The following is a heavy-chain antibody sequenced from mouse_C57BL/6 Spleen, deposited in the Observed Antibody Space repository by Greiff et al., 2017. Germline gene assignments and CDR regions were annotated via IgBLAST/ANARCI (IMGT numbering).Heavy chain of an antibody. D-gene: IGHD1-1*01. CDR3: ARSITTVVATDYFDY. CDR1: GYTFTSYW. J-gene: IGHJ2*01. V-gene: IGHV1-52*01. Sequence: QVQLQQPGAELVRPGSSVKLSCKASGYTFTSYWMHWVKQRPIQGLEWIGNIDPSDSETHYNQKFKDKATLTVDKSSSTAYMQLNSLTSEDSAVYYCARSITTVVATDYFDYWGQGTTLTVSS. CDR2: IDPSDSET.